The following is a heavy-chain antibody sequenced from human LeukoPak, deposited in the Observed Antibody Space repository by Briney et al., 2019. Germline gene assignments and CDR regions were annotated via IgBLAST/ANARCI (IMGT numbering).Heavy chain of an antibody. CDR1: GYGFTSYW. J-gene: IGHJ4*02. CDR2: IYPADSDT. Sequence: GESLKISCKGSGYGFTSYWIAWVRQMPWKGLEWMGIIYPADSDTRYSPSFQGQVTISADKSISTAYLQWSSLKASDTAMYYCARHSDWRFDYWGQGTLVTVSS. D-gene: IGHD3-9*01. CDR3: ARHSDWRFDY. V-gene: IGHV5-51*01.